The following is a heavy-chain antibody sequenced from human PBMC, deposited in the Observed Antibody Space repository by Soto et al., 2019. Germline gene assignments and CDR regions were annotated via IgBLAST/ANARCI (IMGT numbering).Heavy chain of an antibody. Sequence: KPSETLSLTCTVSGGSVSSGSYYWSWIRQPPGKGLEWIGYIYYSGSTNYNPSLKSRVTISVDTSKNQFSLKLSSVTAADTAVYYCARDHRILTIFGVVDPFSYGMDVWGQGTTVTVSS. CDR1: GGSVSSGSYY. CDR2: IYYSGST. J-gene: IGHJ6*02. CDR3: ARDHRILTIFGVVDPFSYGMDV. D-gene: IGHD3-3*01. V-gene: IGHV4-61*01.